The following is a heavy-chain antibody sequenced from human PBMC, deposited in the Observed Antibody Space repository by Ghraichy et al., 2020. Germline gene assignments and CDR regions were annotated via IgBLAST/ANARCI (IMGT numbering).Heavy chain of an antibody. CDR1: GYTFNIYG. D-gene: IGHD4-11*01. Sequence: ASVKVSCKASGYTFNIYGINWVRQAPGQGLEWLGWISAYSGNTNYAQNFQDRVTMTTDTSTTTAYIELRSLTSDDTAVYYCARGEAYNNHEDYWGQGTLVTVSS. CDR2: ISAYSGNT. J-gene: IGHJ4*02. CDR3: ARGEAYNNHEDY. V-gene: IGHV1-18*01.